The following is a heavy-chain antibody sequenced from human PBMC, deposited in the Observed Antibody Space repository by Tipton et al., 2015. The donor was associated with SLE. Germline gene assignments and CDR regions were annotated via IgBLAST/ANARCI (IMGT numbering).Heavy chain of an antibody. CDR1: GGSMNIGVLY. D-gene: IGHD3-16*01. CDR2: ISYSGST. CDR3: ARFMISVGFDY. V-gene: IGHV4-31*03. J-gene: IGHJ4*02. Sequence: TLSLTCTVSGGSMNIGVLYWGWIRQHPGKGLEWIGYISYSGSTYYNPSLKSRITISVDTSQNQLSLKLSSVTAADTAVYYCARFMISVGFDYWGQGTLVTVSS.